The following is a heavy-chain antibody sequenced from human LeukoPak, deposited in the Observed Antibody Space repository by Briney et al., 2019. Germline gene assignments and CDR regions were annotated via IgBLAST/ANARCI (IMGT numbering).Heavy chain of an antibody. V-gene: IGHV3-43*02. CDR1: GFTFDDYA. Sequence: PGGSLRLSCAASGFTFDDYAMHWVRQAPGKGLEWVSLISGDGGSTYYADSVKGRFTISRDNSKNSLYLQMNILRTEDTALYYCAKGAWSFGYFDYWGQGTLVTVSS. J-gene: IGHJ4*02. CDR3: AKGAWSFGYFDY. CDR2: ISGDGGST. D-gene: IGHD3-3*01.